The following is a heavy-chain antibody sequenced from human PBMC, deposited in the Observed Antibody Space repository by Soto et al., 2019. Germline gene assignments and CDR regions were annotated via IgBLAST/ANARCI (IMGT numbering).Heavy chain of an antibody. J-gene: IGHJ3*02. V-gene: IGHV3-11*01. CDR3: ARVLGAFDI. CDR1: VFTFSYYY. Sequence: PGGSLRLSCAASVFTFSYYYMSWIRQAPGEWLEWFSYISISGSTIXXADSVKGRXTISSYNSKYSXYLQTXSLRAEDTAVYYCARVLGAFDIWVQGTMVTVSS. CDR2: ISISGSTI.